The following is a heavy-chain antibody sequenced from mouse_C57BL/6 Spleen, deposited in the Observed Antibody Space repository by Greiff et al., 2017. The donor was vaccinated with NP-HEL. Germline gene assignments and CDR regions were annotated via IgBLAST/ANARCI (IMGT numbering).Heavy chain of an antibody. CDR2: ISYSGST. CDR1: GYSITSDY. D-gene: IGHD4-1*01. V-gene: IGHV3-8*01. CDR3: ARTNWEVSYAMDY. J-gene: IGHJ4*01. Sequence: DVKLQESGPGLAKPSQTLSLTCSVTGYSITSDYWNWIRKFPGNKLEYMGYISYSGSTYYNPSLKSRISITRDTSKNQYYLQLNSVTTEDTATYYCARTNWEVSYAMDYWGQGTSVTVSS.